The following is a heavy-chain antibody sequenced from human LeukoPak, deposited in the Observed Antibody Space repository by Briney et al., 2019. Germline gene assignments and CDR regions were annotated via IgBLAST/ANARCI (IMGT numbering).Heavy chain of an antibody. CDR2: ISGSGDST. CDR3: AKDQNVVVPAYYFDY. V-gene: IGHV3-23*01. Sequence: GGSLRLSCAASGFTFSSYAMSLVRQAPGKGLEWVSAISGSGDSTYYADSVKGRFTISRDNSKNTLYLQMNSLRAEDTAVYYCAKDQNVVVPAYYFDYWGQGTLVTVSS. D-gene: IGHD2-2*01. CDR1: GFTFSSYA. J-gene: IGHJ4*02.